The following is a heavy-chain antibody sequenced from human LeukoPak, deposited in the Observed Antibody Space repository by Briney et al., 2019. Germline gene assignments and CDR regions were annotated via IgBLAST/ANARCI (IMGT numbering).Heavy chain of an antibody. V-gene: IGHV4-39*01. J-gene: IGHJ4*02. D-gene: IGHD3-3*01. CDR2: IYYSGST. CDR1: GGSISSSSYY. Sequence: SETLSLTCTVSGGSISSSSYYWGWIRQPPGKGLEWIGSIYYSGSTYYNPSLKSRVTISVDTSKNQFSLKLSSVTAADTAVYYCARHFWVFGVVPLFDYWGQGTLVTVSS. CDR3: ARHFWVFGVVPLFDY.